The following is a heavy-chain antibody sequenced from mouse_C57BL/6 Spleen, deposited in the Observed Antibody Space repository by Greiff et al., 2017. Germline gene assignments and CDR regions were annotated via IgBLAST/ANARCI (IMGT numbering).Heavy chain of an antibody. CDR2: INYDGSST. V-gene: IGHV5-16*01. Sequence: EVQRVESEGGLVQPGSSMKLSCTASGFTFSDYYMAWVRQVPEKGLEWVANINYDGSSTYYLDSLKSRFIISRDNAKNILYLQMSSLKSEDTATYYCARGNGGYFDVWGTGTTVTVSS. CDR3: ARGNGGYFDV. J-gene: IGHJ1*03. CDR1: GFTFSDYY.